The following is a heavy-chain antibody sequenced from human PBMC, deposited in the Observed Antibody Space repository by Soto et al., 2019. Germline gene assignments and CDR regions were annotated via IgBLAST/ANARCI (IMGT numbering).Heavy chain of an antibody. Sequence: GESLKISCAASGFTFSSYSMNWVREAPGKGLEWVSSISSSSSYIYYADSVKGRFTISRDNAKNSLYLQMNSLRAEDTAVYYCARDACSSSTSCQIDYWGQGTLVTVSS. V-gene: IGHV3-21*01. J-gene: IGHJ4*02. CDR2: ISSSSSYI. CDR3: ARDACSSSTSCQIDY. D-gene: IGHD2-2*01. CDR1: GFTFSSYS.